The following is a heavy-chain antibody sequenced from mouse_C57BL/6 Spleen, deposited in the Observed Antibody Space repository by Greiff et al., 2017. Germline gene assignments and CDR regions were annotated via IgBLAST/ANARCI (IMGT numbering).Heavy chain of an antibody. D-gene: IGHD2-3*01. CDR2: INPGSGGT. CDR1: GYAFTNYL. J-gene: IGHJ4*01. Sequence: QVQLQQSGAELVRPGTSVKVSCKASGYAFTNYLIEWVKQRPGQGLEWIGVINPGSGGTNYNEKFKGKATLTADKSSSTAYMQLSSLTSEDSAVYFCARCDGYFYYAMDYWGQGTSVTVSS. CDR3: ARCDGYFYYAMDY. V-gene: IGHV1-54*01.